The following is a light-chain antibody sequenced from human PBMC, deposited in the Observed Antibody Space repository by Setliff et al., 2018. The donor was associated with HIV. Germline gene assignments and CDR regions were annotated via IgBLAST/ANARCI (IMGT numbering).Light chain of an antibody. CDR1: SSDVGGYNY. CDR3: CSYAGSYTSLYV. J-gene: IGLJ1*01. V-gene: IGLV2-11*01. Sequence: QSALTQPRSVSGSPGQSVTISCTGTSSDVGGYNYVSWYQHLPGKAPKLMIYDVTKRPSGVPDRFSGSKSGNTAYLTISGLQSEDEADYYCCSYAGSYTSLYVFGTGTKVTVL. CDR2: DVT.